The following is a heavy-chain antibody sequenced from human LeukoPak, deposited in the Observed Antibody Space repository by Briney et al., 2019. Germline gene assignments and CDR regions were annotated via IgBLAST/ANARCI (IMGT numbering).Heavy chain of an antibody. Sequence: PSETLSLTCAVYGGSFSGYYWSWIRQPPGKGLEWIGEINHSGSTNYNPSLKGRVTISVDTSKNQFSLKLSSVTAADTAVYYCARGFSPDETGYESSGYPAVAFDIWGQGTMATVSS. J-gene: IGHJ3*02. V-gene: IGHV4-34*01. CDR3: ARGFSPDETGYESSGYPAVAFDI. D-gene: IGHD3-22*01. CDR1: GGSFSGYY. CDR2: INHSGST.